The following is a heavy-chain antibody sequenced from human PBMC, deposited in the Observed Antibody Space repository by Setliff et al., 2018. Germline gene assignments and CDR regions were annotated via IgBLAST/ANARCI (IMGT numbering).Heavy chain of an antibody. J-gene: IGHJ4*02. CDR2: LHTSGST. Sequence: SETLSLTCTVSGASLRSGSNYWGWFRQPAGKGLEWVGRLHTSGSTNYNPSLKSRVTISVDTSKNQFSLKLSSVTAADTAVYFCARDNTIVGATDYWGQGTLVTVSS. CDR3: ARDNTIVGATDY. D-gene: IGHD1-26*01. V-gene: IGHV4-61*02. CDR1: GASLRSGSNY.